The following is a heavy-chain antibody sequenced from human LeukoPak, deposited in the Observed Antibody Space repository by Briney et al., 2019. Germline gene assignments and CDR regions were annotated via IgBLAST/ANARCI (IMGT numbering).Heavy chain of an antibody. CDR3: ARGALLQLWLIGNPSVGMDV. Sequence: ASVKVSCKASGYTFTGYYMHWVRQAPGQGLEWMGWINPNSGDTHYAQNFQARVTITRNTSISTAYMELSSLRSEDTAVYYCARGALLQLWLIGNPSVGMDVWGKGTTVTVSS. J-gene: IGHJ6*03. V-gene: IGHV1-2*02. CDR1: GYTFTGYY. D-gene: IGHD5-18*01. CDR2: INPNSGDT.